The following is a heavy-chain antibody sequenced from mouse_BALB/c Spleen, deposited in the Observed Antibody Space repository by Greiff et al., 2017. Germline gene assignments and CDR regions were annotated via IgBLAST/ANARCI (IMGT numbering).Heavy chain of an antibody. Sequence: DVKLQESGGGLVQPGGSLKLSCAASGFTFSSYTMSWVRQTPEKRLEWVAYISSGGSYTYYPDSVKGRFTISRDNAKNTLYLQMSSLKSEDTAMYYCARHMNGYGNYAMDDWGQGTSVTVSS. D-gene: IGHD2-1*01. CDR3: ARHMNGYGNYAMDD. CDR1: GFTFSSYT. V-gene: IGHV5-6*03. J-gene: IGHJ4*01. CDR2: ISSGGSYT.